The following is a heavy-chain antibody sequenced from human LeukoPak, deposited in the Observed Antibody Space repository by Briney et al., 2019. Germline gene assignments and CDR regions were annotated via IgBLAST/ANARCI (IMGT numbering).Heavy chain of an antibody. D-gene: IGHD2-8*01. CDR2: MNPNSGNT. Sequence: ASVKVSCKASGYTFTSYDINWVRQATGQGLEWMGWMNPNSGNTGYAQKFQGRATMTRNTSISTAYMELSSLRSEDTAVYYCARLYCTNGVCYEDYWGQGTLVTVSS. J-gene: IGHJ4*02. CDR3: ARLYCTNGVCYEDY. CDR1: GYTFTSYD. V-gene: IGHV1-8*01.